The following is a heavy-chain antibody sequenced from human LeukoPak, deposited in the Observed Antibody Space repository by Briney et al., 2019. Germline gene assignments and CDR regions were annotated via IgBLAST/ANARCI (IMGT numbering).Heavy chain of an antibody. CDR3: ANLWKVLSEYDTTRDA. V-gene: IGHV4-4*01. D-gene: IGHD3-9*01. J-gene: IGHJ5*02. CDR1: GFTFSSYSM. CDR2: IFHSGRT. Sequence: GSLRLSCAASGFTFSSYSMNWVRQSPGKGLEWIGEIFHSGRTNYNPSLESRVTISIDKSRNQFSLKMTPVTAADTAVYFCANLWKVLSEYDTTRDAWGQGILVTVSS.